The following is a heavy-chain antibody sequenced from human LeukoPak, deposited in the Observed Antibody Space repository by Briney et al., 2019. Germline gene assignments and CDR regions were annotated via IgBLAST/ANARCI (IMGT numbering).Heavy chain of an antibody. CDR3: ARSGSTGYSLDY. Sequence: ASVKISCKASGYSFTGYFIHWVRQAPGQGLEWMGCIDPNSGDTKYAQKFQGRVSMPRDTSTRTAYMELSRLRSDDTAVYFCARSGSTGYSLDYWGQGTLVTVAS. CDR1: GYSFTGYF. CDR2: IDPNSGDT. V-gene: IGHV1-2*02. D-gene: IGHD3-22*01. J-gene: IGHJ4*02.